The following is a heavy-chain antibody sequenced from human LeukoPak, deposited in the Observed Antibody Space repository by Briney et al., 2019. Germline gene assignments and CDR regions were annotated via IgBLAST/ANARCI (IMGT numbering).Heavy chain of an antibody. J-gene: IGHJ4*02. Sequence: SVQVSCKASGYTFTGYYMHWVRQAPGQGLEWMGRIVPIIGSANYAQNFQGRVTFTADKSTSTAYMELSNLKSEDTAVYYCARDAAITVPGGGTAYWGQGTLVTVSS. CDR1: GYTFTGYY. V-gene: IGHV1-69*08. CDR3: ARDAAITVPGGGTAY. CDR2: IVPIIGSA. D-gene: IGHD2-21*02.